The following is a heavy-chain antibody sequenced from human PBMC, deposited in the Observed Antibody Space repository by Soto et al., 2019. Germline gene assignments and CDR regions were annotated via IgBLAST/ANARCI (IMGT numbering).Heavy chain of an antibody. V-gene: IGHV3-11*05. CDR3: SRVQRMGLNSFDP. Sequence: QVQLVESGGGLVKPGGSLRLSCAASGFTFSDYYMSWFRQAPGKGLEWVSHISSSSSYTNYADSVKGRFIISRDNAKNSLYLQRNSLRGEDTAVYYCSRVQRMGLNSFDPWGQGTLVTVSS. CDR2: ISSSSSYT. CDR1: GFTFSDYY. D-gene: IGHD1-26*01. J-gene: IGHJ5*02.